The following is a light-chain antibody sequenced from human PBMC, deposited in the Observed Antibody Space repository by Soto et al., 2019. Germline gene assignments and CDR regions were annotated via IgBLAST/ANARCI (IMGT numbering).Light chain of an antibody. J-gene: IGLJ1*01. CDR3: SSYTFSSTLYV. CDR1: SSDVGGHNY. V-gene: IGLV2-14*01. Sequence: QSVLTQPASVSVSPGQSITISCTGTSSDVGGHNYVAWYQQHPGKAPKLMSYEVTNRPSGVSSRFSGATSGNTASMTISGLQAEDEADYYCSSYTFSSTLYVFGTGTQLTVL. CDR2: EVT.